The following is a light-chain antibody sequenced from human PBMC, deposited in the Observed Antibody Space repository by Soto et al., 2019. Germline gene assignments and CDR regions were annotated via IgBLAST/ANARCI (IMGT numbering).Light chain of an antibody. CDR1: QSVSSN. J-gene: IGKJ3*01. Sequence: EIVMTQSPATLSVSPGERATLSCRASQSVSSNLAWYQQKPGQAPRLLIYGASTRATGITARFSGSGSGTEFTLTISSLQSEDFAVYYCQQYNRWPFTFGPGIRVDI. V-gene: IGKV3-15*01. CDR2: GAS. CDR3: QQYNRWPFT.